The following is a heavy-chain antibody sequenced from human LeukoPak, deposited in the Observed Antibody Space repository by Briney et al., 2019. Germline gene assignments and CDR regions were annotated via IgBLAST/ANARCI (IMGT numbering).Heavy chain of an antibody. D-gene: IGHD6-13*01. CDR3: ARASVAAAGTRVFDY. Sequence: GGSLRLSCAASGFTFSSYSMNWVRQAPGKGLEWVSSISSSSSYIYYADSVKGRFTISRDNAKNSLYLQMNSLRAEDTAVYYCARASVAAAGTRVFDYWGQGTLVTVSS. J-gene: IGHJ4*02. V-gene: IGHV3-21*01. CDR2: ISSSSSYI. CDR1: GFTFSSYS.